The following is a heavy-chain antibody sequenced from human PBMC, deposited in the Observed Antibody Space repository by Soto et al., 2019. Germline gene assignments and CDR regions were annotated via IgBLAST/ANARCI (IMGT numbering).Heavy chain of an antibody. CDR1: GDSISSGGYS. CDR3: ARDARCSGVRFDY. V-gene: IGHV4-31*03. J-gene: IGHJ4*02. Sequence: QVQLQESGPGLVKHSQTKSLTCTVSGDSISSGGYSWSWIRQRLGQGLEWVGGAYYSGATYYNPSLKSRVSISVDTSKSQFSLNLSPVTAADTAIYYCARDARCSGVRFDYWGQGTLVTVSS. CDR2: AYYSGAT. D-gene: IGHD3-10*02.